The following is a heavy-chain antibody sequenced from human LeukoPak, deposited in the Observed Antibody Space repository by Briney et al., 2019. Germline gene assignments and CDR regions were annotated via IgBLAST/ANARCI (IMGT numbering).Heavy chain of an antibody. D-gene: IGHD3-3*01. CDR3: ARDQVDGFWSGRSYYYYYYMDV. J-gene: IGHJ6*03. CDR1: GFTFSNYA. V-gene: IGHV3-23*01. CDR2: ISGGGSPT. Sequence: GGSLRLSCAASGFTFSNYAMSWVRQAPGKGLEWVSTISGGGSPTYSADSVKGRFTTSRDNSQNTLYLQMNSLRAEDTAIYYCARDQVDGFWSGRSYYYYYYMDVWGKGTTVTVSS.